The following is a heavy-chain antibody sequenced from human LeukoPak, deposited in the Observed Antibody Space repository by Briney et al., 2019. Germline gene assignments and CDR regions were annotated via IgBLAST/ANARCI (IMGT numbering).Heavy chain of an antibody. Sequence: PGRSLRLSCAASGFTFSSYAMSWVRQAPGKGLEWVSAISGSGGSTYYADSVKGRFTISRDNSKNTLYLQMNSLRAEDTAVYYCAKGHDYGGNSDYWGQGTLVTVSS. CDR2: ISGSGGST. CDR1: GFTFSSYA. CDR3: AKGHDYGGNSDY. V-gene: IGHV3-23*01. J-gene: IGHJ4*02. D-gene: IGHD4-23*01.